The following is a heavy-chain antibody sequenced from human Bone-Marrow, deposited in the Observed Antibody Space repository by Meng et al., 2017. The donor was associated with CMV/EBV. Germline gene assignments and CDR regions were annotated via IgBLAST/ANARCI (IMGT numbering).Heavy chain of an antibody. V-gene: IGHV4-39*07. CDR1: GGSISSSSYY. J-gene: IGHJ4*02. CDR2: IYYSGST. Sequence: ESLMISCTVSGGSISSSSYYWGWIRQPPGKGLEWIGSIYYSGSTNYNPSLKSRVTISVDTSKNQFSLKLSSVTAADTAVYYCARLKGSYYFDYWGQGTLVTVSS. CDR3: ARLKGSYYFDY.